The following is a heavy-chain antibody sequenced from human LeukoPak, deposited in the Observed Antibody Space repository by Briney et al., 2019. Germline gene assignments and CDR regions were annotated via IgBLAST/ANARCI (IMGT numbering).Heavy chain of an antibody. CDR2: ISSSSSTI. CDR1: GFTFSSYS. Sequence: GGSLRLSCAASGFTFSSYSMNWVRQAPGKGLEWVSYISSSSSTIYYADSVKGRFTISRDNAKNSLYLQMNSLRAEDTAVYYCARTRGYSSSPIRTPCFDYWGQGTLVTVSS. CDR3: ARTRGYSSSPIRTPCFDY. D-gene: IGHD6-6*01. V-gene: IGHV3-48*01. J-gene: IGHJ4*02.